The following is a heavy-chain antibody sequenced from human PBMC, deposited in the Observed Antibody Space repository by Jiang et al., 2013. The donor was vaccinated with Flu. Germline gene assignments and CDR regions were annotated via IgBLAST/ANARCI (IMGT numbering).Heavy chain of an antibody. V-gene: IGHV3-33*01. CDR2: IWYDGSNK. D-gene: IGHD3-16*01. CDR3: ARGYDDYYYYGMDV. J-gene: IGHJ6*02. Sequence: AVIWYDGSNKYYADSVKGRFTISRDNSKNTLYLQMNSLRAEDTAVYYCARGYDDYYYYGMDVWGQGTTVTVSS.